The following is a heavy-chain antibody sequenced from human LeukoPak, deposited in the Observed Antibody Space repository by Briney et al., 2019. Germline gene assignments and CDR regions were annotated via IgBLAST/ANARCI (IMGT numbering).Heavy chain of an antibody. Sequence: PSETLSLTCAVYGGSFSGYYWSWIRQPPGKGLEWIGYIYYSGSTYYNPSLKSRVTISVDTSNNQFSLKLSSVTPADTALYYCARVNTSFGYGMDVWGQGTTVTVSS. J-gene: IGHJ6*02. CDR2: IYYSGST. D-gene: IGHD3-3*01. V-gene: IGHV4-30-4*08. CDR1: GGSFSGYY. CDR3: ARVNTSFGYGMDV.